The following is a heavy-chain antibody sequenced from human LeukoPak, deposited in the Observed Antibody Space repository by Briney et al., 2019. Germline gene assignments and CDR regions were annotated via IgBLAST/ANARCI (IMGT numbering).Heavy chain of an antibody. J-gene: IGHJ3*02. CDR1: GFTFSSDA. Sequence: GGSLRLSCIGTGFTFSSDAMGWVRQAPGKGLEWVSGISGSGGGTYYADSVKGRFTISRDDSKNTLYLQMNSLRVEDTAIYYCAREGIGSLNDAFDIWGQGTMVSVSS. V-gene: IGHV3-23*01. CDR3: AREGIGSLNDAFDI. D-gene: IGHD1-26*01. CDR2: ISGSGGGT.